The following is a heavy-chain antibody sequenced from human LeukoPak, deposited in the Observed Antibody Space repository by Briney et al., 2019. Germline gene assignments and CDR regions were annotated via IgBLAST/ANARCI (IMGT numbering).Heavy chain of an antibody. CDR1: GGSIGSSSYY. V-gene: IGHV4-39*01. CDR2: IYFDGNT. J-gene: IGHJ4*02. Sequence: PSETLSLTCTVSGGSIGSSSYYWGWIRQAPGKGLEWIGTIYFDGNTFYNPSLKSRFTLSVDMSKSQFSLRLASVTAADTAIYYCAAENGNFWIGYHYFEDWGQGSLVSVSS. CDR3: AAENGNFWIGYHYFED. D-gene: IGHD3-3*01.